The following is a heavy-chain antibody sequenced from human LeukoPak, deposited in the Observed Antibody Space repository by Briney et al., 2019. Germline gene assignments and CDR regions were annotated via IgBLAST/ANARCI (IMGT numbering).Heavy chain of an antibody. Sequence: SGGSLRLSCAASGFTFNNYWMTWVRQAPGKGLEWVANIKQDGSEKYYVDSVKGRFTISRDNAKNSLFLQMNSLRAEDTAIYYCASGAGWESGYWGQGTLVTVSS. V-gene: IGHV3-7*01. J-gene: IGHJ4*02. CDR3: ASGAGWESGY. CDR2: IKQDGSEK. CDR1: GFTFNNYW. D-gene: IGHD1-26*01.